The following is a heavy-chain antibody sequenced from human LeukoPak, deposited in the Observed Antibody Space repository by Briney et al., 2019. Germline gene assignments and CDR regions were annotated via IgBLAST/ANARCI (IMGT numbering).Heavy chain of an antibody. V-gene: IGHV3-30-3*01. J-gene: IGHJ4*02. CDR1: GFTFSSYA. Sequence: GGSLRLSCAASGFTFSSYAMHRVRQAPGKGLEWVAVISYDGSNKYYADSVKGRFTISRDNSKNTLYLQMNSLRAEDTAVYYCARAHSTQWIAGNDYWGQGTLVTVSS. CDR3: ARAHSTQWIAGNDY. D-gene: IGHD5-12*01. CDR2: ISYDGSNK.